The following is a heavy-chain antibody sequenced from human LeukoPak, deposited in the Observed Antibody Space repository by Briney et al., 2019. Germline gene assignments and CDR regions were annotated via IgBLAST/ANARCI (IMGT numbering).Heavy chain of an antibody. V-gene: IGHV3-48*01. D-gene: IGHD6-19*01. Sequence: GGSLRLSCAASGFTFSSYSMNWVRQAPGKGLEWVSYISSSSSAIYYADSVKGRFTISRDNAKNSLYLQMNSLRAEDAAVYYCARVLYSSGWYGDHYWGQGTLVTVSS. CDR3: ARVLYSSGWYGDHY. J-gene: IGHJ4*02. CDR1: GFTFSSYS. CDR2: ISSSSSAI.